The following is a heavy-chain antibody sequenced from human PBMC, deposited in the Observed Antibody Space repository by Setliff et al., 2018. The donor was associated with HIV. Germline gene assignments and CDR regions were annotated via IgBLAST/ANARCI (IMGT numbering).Heavy chain of an antibody. CDR3: AKELAASGLGYFDS. V-gene: IGHV3-23*01. D-gene: IGHD3-22*01. CDR1: GFTFSNAW. J-gene: IGHJ4*02. CDR2: ISGSGGST. Sequence: PGGSLRLSCAASGFTFSNAWMSWVRQAPGKGLEWVSDISGSGGSTYYADSVKGRFTISRDNSKNTVYLQMNSLRAEDTAEYYCAKELAASGLGYFDSWGRGILVTVSS.